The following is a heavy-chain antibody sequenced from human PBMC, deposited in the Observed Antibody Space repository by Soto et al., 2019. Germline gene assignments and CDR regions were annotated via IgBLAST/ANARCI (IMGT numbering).Heavy chain of an antibody. Sequence: QVQLVQSGAEVKKPGASVKVSCKASGYTFTSYAISWVRQAPGQGLAGMGWIRAYNGNTNYAPKPQGRVTMTTDTSTTTAYMELRSLRSADRAVYYCARSRPAAGYWGQGTVVTVSS. CDR3: ARSRPAAGY. V-gene: IGHV1-18*01. CDR2: IRAYNGNT. CDR1: GYTFTSYA. J-gene: IGHJ4*02.